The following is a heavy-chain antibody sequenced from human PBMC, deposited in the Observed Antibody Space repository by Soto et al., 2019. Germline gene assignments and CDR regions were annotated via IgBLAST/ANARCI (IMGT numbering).Heavy chain of an antibody. V-gene: IGHV3-48*03. CDR3: ARDRVAAGRYYYYYYGMDV. J-gene: IGHJ6*02. CDR1: GFTFSSYE. D-gene: IGHD2-15*01. Sequence: GGSLRLSCAASGFTFSSYEMNWVRQAPGKGLEWVSYISSSGSTIYYADSVKGRFTISRDNAKNSLYLQMNSLRAEDTAVYYCARDRVAAGRYYYYYYGMDVWGQGTTVTVSS. CDR2: ISSSGSTI.